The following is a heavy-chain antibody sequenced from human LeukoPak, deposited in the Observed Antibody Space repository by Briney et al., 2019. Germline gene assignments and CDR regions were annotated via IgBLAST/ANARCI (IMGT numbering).Heavy chain of an antibody. CDR2: ISYSGST. D-gene: IGHD1-26*01. V-gene: IGHV4-61*01. Sequence: SETLSLTCTVSGRSVISGTYSWTWIQQPPGKGLEWIGYISYSGSTNYNPSLKSRVTISMDTSRNQFSLKLKSVTAADTAVYYCARDVGATAYYYYGMDVWGQGTTVTVSS. CDR1: GRSVISGTYS. J-gene: IGHJ6*02. CDR3: ARDVGATAYYYYGMDV.